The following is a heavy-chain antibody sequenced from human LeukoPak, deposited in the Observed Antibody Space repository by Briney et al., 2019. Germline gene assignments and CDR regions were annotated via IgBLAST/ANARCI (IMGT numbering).Heavy chain of an antibody. D-gene: IGHD5-18*01. Sequence: PSETLSLTCTVSGASINNYHWSWIRQPPGKGLEWMGYIYYSGSTSYNPSFRRRVTISVDMSKNQFSLKLSSVTAADTAMYYCARLFGGYRYDFEYWGQGILVTVSS. CDR2: IYYSGST. V-gene: IGHV4-59*08. CDR3: ARLFGGYRYDFEY. CDR1: GASINNYH. J-gene: IGHJ4*02.